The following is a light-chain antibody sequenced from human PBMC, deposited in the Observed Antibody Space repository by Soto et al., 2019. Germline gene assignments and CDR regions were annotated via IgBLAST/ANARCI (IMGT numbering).Light chain of an antibody. CDR3: QQYNNYPWT. Sequence: DIQMTQSPSTLSASIGDRVTITCRASENINKYLAWYQQKPGKAPKLLIYTASSLESGVPSRFSGSASGTEFTLTIRSLQSDDFAIYHCQQYNNYPWTFGQGTKV. J-gene: IGKJ1*01. CDR2: TAS. V-gene: IGKV1-5*03. CDR1: ENINKY.